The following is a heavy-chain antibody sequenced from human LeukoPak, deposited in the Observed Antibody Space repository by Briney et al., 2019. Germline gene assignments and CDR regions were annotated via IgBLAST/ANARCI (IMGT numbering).Heavy chain of an antibody. CDR1: GFTFSSYA. CDR2: ISGSGGST. CDR3: AKDRSVYDYVWGSYRHDY. D-gene: IGHD3-16*02. Sequence: AGGSLRLSCAASGFTFSSYAMSWVRRAPGKGLEWVSAISGSGGSTYYADSVKGRFTISRDNSKNTLYLQMNSLRAEDTAVYYCAKDRSVYDYVWGSYRHDYWGQGTLVTVSS. J-gene: IGHJ4*02. V-gene: IGHV3-23*01.